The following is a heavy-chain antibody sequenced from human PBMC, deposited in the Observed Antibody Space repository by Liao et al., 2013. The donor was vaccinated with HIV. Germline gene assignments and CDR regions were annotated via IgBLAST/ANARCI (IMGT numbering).Heavy chain of an antibody. CDR2: IYTSGST. Sequence: QVQLQESGPGLVKPSETLSLTCTVSGGSISSGSYYWSWIRQPAGKGLEWIGRIYTSGSTNYSPFLKSRVSISVDTSKNQFSLKLSSVTAADTAVYYCARSMLLRPNWFDPWGQGTLVTVSS. V-gene: IGHV4-61*02. D-gene: IGHD2-15*01. CDR3: ARSMLLRPNWFDP. J-gene: IGHJ5*02. CDR1: GGSISSGSYY.